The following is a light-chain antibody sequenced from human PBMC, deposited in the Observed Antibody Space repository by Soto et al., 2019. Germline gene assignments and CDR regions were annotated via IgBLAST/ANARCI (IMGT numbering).Light chain of an antibody. Sequence: EIVMTQSPATLSVSPGERATLSCRASQSVSSNLAWYQQKPGQSPRLLIYDVSTRATDIPARFSGSGSGTEFTLTISSLQSEDFAVYYCQQYNIWPPITFGQGTRLEIK. J-gene: IGKJ5*01. CDR3: QQYNIWPPIT. CDR1: QSVSSN. CDR2: DVS. V-gene: IGKV3-15*01.